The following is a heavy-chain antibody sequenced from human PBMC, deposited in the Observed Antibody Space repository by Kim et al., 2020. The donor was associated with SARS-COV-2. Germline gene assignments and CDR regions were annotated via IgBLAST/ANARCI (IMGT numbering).Heavy chain of an antibody. D-gene: IGHD2-2*02. CDR3: ARGEIVVVPAAILRFGWFDP. Sequence: RVTISVDTSKNQFSLKLSSVTAADTAVYYCARGEIVVVPAAILRFGWFDPWGQGTLVTVSS. V-gene: IGHV4-31*02. J-gene: IGHJ5*02.